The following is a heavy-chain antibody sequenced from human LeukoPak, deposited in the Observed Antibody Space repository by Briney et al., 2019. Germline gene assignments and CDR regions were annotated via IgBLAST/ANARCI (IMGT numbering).Heavy chain of an antibody. Sequence: ASVKVSCKASGYTFTSYYVHWVRQAPGQGLEWIGIINPSGGSTSYAQKFQGRVTMTRDTSTSTVYMELSSLRSEDTAVYYCARAAFRNYYFDYWGQGTLVTVSS. J-gene: IGHJ4*02. CDR2: INPSGGST. CDR3: ARAAFRNYYFDY. V-gene: IGHV1-46*01. CDR1: GYTFTSYY. D-gene: IGHD2/OR15-2a*01.